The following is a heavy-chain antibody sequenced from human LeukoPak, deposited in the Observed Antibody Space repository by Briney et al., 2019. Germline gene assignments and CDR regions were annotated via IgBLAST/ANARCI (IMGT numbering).Heavy chain of an antibody. D-gene: IGHD3-3*01. CDR3: VSYYNFWSSAFDI. CDR1: GGSISSSSYS. V-gene: IGHV4-39*02. Sequence: SETLSLTCTVSGGSISSSSYSWGWVRQPPGKGLEWIGSIYHSGSTYYNPSLKSRVTISVDTSKNHFSLKLSSVTAADTAVYYCVSYYNFWSSAFDIWGQGTMVTVSS. J-gene: IGHJ3*02. CDR2: IYHSGST.